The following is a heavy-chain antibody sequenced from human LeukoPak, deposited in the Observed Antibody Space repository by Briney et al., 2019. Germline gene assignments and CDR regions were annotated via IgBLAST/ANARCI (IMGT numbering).Heavy chain of an antibody. D-gene: IGHD3-3*01. CDR3: ARDFRGGYDFWSGYYTPYYFDY. CDR1: GGSFSGYY. Sequence: SETLSLTCAVYGGSFSGYYWSWIRQPPGKGLEWIGEINHSGSTNYSPSLKSRVTISVDTSKNQFSLKLSSVTAADTAVYYCARDFRGGYDFWSGYYTPYYFDYWGQGTLVTVSP. CDR2: INHSGST. J-gene: IGHJ4*02. V-gene: IGHV4-34*01.